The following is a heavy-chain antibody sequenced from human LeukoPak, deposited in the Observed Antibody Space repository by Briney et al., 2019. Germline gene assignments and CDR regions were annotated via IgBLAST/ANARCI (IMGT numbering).Heavy chain of an antibody. CDR1: GFTFNNYE. Sequence: PGGSLRLSRAASGFTFNNYEMNWVRQAPGKGLEWVSYISTSGSTIYYADSVKGRLTISRDNAKNSLYLQMNSLRAEDTAVYYCASYCTNGVCDHYYYYGMDVWGQGTTVTVSS. D-gene: IGHD2-8*01. J-gene: IGHJ6*02. V-gene: IGHV3-48*03. CDR2: ISTSGSTI. CDR3: ASYCTNGVCDHYYYYGMDV.